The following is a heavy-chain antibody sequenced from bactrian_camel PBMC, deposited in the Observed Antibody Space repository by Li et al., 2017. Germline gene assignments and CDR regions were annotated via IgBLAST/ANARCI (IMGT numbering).Heavy chain of an antibody. CDR3: AACRVCSGRYCRSDLAY. J-gene: IGHJ4*01. Sequence: VESGGGSVQAGGSLKLSCAASGFDDSSNCMAWFRQAPGEEREWVASITNIGGVKYLDSVQGRFIISQDHEKNMLFLQMNSLEIEDTAVYFCAACRVCSGRYCRSDLAYWGQGTQVTVS. CDR2: ITNIGGVK. D-gene: IGHD2*01. V-gene: IGHV3S1*01. CDR1: GFDDSSNC.